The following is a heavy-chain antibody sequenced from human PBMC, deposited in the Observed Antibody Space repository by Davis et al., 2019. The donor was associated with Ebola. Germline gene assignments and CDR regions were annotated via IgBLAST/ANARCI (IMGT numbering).Heavy chain of an antibody. J-gene: IGHJ4*02. CDR1: GFTFSSYG. V-gene: IGHV3-30*18. D-gene: IGHD3-10*01. CDR2: ISYDGSNK. CDR3: AKDIGSGGPMVPRGD. Sequence: GESLKISCAASGFTFSSYGMHWVRQAPGKGLEWVAVISYDGSNKYYADSVKGRFTISRDNSKNTLYLQMNSLRAEDTAVYYCAKDIGSGGPMVPRGDWGQGTLVTVSS.